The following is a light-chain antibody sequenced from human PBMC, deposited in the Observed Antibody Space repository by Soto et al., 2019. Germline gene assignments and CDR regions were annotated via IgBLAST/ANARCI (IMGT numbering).Light chain of an antibody. V-gene: IGLV3-21*04. CDR3: QVWDSGSDPHVV. CDR1: NIGGKS. Sequence: SYELTQPPSVSVAPGQTARVTCGGNNIGGKSVHWYQQKPGQAPVLVIYYNSDRPSGIPERFSGSNSGNTATLTISRLEAGDEADYYCQVWDSGSDPHVVFGGGTKLTVL. J-gene: IGLJ2*01. CDR2: YNS.